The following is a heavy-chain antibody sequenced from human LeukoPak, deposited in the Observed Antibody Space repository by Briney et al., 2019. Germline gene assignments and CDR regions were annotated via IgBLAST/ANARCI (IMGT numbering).Heavy chain of an antibody. CDR3: ARGPGELLTAFYYFDY. CDR1: GGTFSSYA. D-gene: IGHD1-26*01. J-gene: IGHJ4*02. CDR2: IIPIFGTA. V-gene: IGHV1-69*13. Sequence: GASVKVSCKASGGTFSSYAISWVRQAPGQGLEWMGGIIPIFGTANYAQKFQGRVTITADESTSTAYMELSSLRSEDTAVYYCARGPGELLTAFYYFDYWGQGTLVTVSS.